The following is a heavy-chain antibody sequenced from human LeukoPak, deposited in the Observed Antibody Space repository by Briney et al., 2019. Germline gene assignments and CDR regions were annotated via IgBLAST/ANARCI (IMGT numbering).Heavy chain of an antibody. J-gene: IGHJ4*02. Sequence: GGSQRLSCAASGFTVSSEYMNWVRQAPGKGLEWVAVIYSGGSTYYADSVKGRFTISRDNSKNTLYLQMNSLRDEDTAVYYCAATSPYMVRGVIPFDYWGQGTLVTVSS. D-gene: IGHD3-10*01. V-gene: IGHV3-53*01. CDR3: AATSPYMVRGVIPFDY. CDR2: IYSGGST. CDR1: GFTVSSEY.